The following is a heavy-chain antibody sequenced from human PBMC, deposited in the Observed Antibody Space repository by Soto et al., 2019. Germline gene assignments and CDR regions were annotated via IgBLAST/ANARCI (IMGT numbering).Heavy chain of an antibody. D-gene: IGHD3-22*01. Sequence: EVPLVESGGGLVQPGRSLRLSCAASGFTFDDYAMHWVRQAPGKGLEWVSGISWTSGSIGYADSGKGRFTISRDNDKNSLYLQMIRLRSDDTALYYCARPTGPRSCYYLSGGMDVWGQGTTGNVSS. CDR1: GFTFDDYA. J-gene: IGHJ6*02. CDR2: ISWTSGSI. CDR3: ARPTGPRSCYYLSGGMDV. V-gene: IGHV3-9*01.